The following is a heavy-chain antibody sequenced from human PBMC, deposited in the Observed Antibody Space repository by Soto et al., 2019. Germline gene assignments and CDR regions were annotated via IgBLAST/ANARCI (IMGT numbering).Heavy chain of an antibody. CDR1: GGSISSYY. D-gene: IGHD4-17*01. Sequence: QVQLQESGPGLVKPSETLSLTCSVSGGSISSYYWTWIRQPPGKRLEWIGYIYYSGSTNYNPSLKSRVTISVDTSKNHFSLKLNSVTAADTAVYYCAREVKYGDYYYYYMDVWGKGTTVTVSS. V-gene: IGHV4-59*01. J-gene: IGHJ6*03. CDR3: AREVKYGDYYYYYMDV. CDR2: IYYSGST.